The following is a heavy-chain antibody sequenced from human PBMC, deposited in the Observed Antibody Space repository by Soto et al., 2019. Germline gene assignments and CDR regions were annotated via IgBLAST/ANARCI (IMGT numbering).Heavy chain of an antibody. CDR3: ARMYYDFWSGYHPHYYYGMDV. J-gene: IGHJ6*02. Sequence: ASVKVSCKASGYTFTSYGMHWVRQAPGQGLEWMGWINPNSGGTNYAQKFQGWVTMTRDTSISTAYMELSRLRSDDTAVYYCARMYYDFWSGYHPHYYYGMDVWG. D-gene: IGHD3-3*01. CDR1: GYTFTSYG. CDR2: INPNSGGT. V-gene: IGHV1-2*04.